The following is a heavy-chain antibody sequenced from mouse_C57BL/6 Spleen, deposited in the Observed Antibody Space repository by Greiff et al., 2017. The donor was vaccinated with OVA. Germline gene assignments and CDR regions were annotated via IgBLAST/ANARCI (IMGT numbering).Heavy chain of an antibody. J-gene: IGHJ2*01. D-gene: IGHD2-4*01. CDR3: ARGPYDYDSGYFDY. V-gene: IGHV1-76*01. CDR1: GYTFTDYY. Sequence: VQLQQSGAELVRPGASVKLSCKASGYTFTDYYINWVKQRPGQGLAWIARIYPGSGNTYYNEKFKGKATLTAAKSSSTAYMQLSRLTSEDSAVYFCARGPYDYDSGYFDYWGQGTTLTVSS. CDR2: IYPGSGNT.